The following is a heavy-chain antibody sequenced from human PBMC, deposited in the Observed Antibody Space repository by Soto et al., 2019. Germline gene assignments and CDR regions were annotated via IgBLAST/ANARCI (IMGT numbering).Heavy chain of an antibody. Sequence: AGGSLRLSCAASGFTFSSYSMNWVRQAPGKGLEWVSYISSSSSTIYYADSVKGRFTISRDNAKNSLYLQMNSLRDEDTAVYYCASKLERGLYYYYGMDVWGQGTTVTVSS. CDR1: GFTFSSYS. D-gene: IGHD1-1*01. V-gene: IGHV3-48*02. CDR2: ISSSSSTI. J-gene: IGHJ6*02. CDR3: ASKLERGLYYYYGMDV.